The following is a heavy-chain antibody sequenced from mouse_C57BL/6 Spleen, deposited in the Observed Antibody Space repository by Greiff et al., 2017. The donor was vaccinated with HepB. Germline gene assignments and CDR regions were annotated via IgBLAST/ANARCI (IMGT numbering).Heavy chain of an antibody. D-gene: IGHD2-13*01. V-gene: IGHV1-77*01. CDR3: ARAVYYGALYFDY. J-gene: IGHJ2*01. Sequence: VQLQQSGAELVKPGASVKISCKASGYTFTDYYINWVKQRPGQGLEWIGKFGPGSGSTYYNEKFKGKATLTADKSSSTAYMQLSSLTSEDSAVYFCARAVYYGALYFDYWGQGTTLTVSS. CDR1: GYTFTDYY. CDR2: FGPGSGST.